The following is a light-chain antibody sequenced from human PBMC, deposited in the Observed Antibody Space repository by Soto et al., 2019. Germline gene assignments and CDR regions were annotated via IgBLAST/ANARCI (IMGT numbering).Light chain of an antibody. Sequence: DIQMTKSPSSLSASVGDGVTMTFRARRDIADYLAWYHQKPGQVPKLLIYAASALQSGVPSRFTASGSGTDFTLTISGLQPEDFATYFCQNYNSAPWTFGQGTKVDIK. CDR1: RDIADY. V-gene: IGKV1-27*01. J-gene: IGKJ1*01. CDR2: AAS. CDR3: QNYNSAPWT.